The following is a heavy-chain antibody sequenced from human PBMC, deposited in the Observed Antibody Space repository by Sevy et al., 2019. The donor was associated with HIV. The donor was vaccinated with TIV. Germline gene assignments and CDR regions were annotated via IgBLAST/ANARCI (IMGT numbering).Heavy chain of an antibody. CDR1: RGTFSSYA. D-gene: IGHD2-2*01. V-gene: IGHV1-69*13. CDR3: ARENCSSTSCYPSFDY. J-gene: IGHJ4*02. Sequence: ASVKVSCKASRGTFSSYAISWVRQAPGQGLEWMGGIIPIFGTANYAQKFQGRVTITADESTSTAYMELSSLRSEDTAVYYCARENCSSTSCYPSFDYWGQGTLVTVSS. CDR2: IIPIFGTA.